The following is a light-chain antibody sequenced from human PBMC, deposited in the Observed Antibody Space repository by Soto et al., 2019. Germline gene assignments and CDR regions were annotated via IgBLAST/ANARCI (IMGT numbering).Light chain of an antibody. J-gene: IGLJ3*02. CDR3: NSYTSSSTWV. CDR1: SSDVGFYNY. CDR2: DVS. Sequence: QSVLTQPASVSGSPGQSITISCTGTSSDVGFYNYVSWYQQHPGKAPKLMIYDVSNRPSGVSNRFSGSKSANTASLTISGLQAEDEADYYCNSYTSSSTWVFGGGTELTVL. V-gene: IGLV2-14*01.